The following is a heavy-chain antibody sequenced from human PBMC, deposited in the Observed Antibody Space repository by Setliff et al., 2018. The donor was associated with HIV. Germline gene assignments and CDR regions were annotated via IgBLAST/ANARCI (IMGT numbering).Heavy chain of an antibody. J-gene: IGHJ4*02. V-gene: IGHV4-34*01. CDR2: INHSGDS. CDR1: GGSLNNHF. D-gene: IGHD6-6*01. Sequence: SETLSLTCAVYGGSLNNHFWTWIRQAPGKGLEWIAEINHSGDSNYSPSLKSRVTMSVDTSKNQFSLKLSSVTAADTAVYYCARLRQLVLLRVDYWGQGTLVTVSS. CDR3: ARLRQLVLLRVDY.